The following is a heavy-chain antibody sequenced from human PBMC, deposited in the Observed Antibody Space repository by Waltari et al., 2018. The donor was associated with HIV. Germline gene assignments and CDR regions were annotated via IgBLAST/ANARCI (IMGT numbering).Heavy chain of an antibody. V-gene: IGHV4-59*01. CDR1: GGSISSYS. J-gene: IGHJ4*02. Sequence: QVQLQESGPGLVKPSETLSLTCTVSGGSISSYSWTWIRQPPGKGLEWIGYIYYSGSTNYNPSLKSRVTFSVDTSKNQFSLKLSSVTAADTAVYYCARAGQVGATISARFSFDYWGQGTLVTVSS. CDR2: IYYSGST. CDR3: ARAGQVGATISARFSFDY. D-gene: IGHD1-26*01.